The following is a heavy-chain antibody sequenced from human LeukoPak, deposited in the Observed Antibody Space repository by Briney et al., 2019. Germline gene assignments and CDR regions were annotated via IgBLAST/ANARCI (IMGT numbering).Heavy chain of an antibody. CDR2: MYSGGST. V-gene: IGHV3-53*01. CDR3: ASVTMVRGPHFDY. Sequence: GGSVRLSCAVSGFPVSSNFMSWVRQAPGKGLEWVSVMYSGGSTYYADSVEGRFTISRDNSKNTVYLQMNSLRAEDTAVYYCASVTMVRGPHFDYWGQGTLVTVSS. CDR1: GFPVSSNF. J-gene: IGHJ4*02. D-gene: IGHD3-10*01.